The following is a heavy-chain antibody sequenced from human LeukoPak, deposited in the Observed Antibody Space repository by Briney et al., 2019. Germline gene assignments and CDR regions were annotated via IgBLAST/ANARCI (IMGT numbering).Heavy chain of an antibody. J-gene: IGHJ4*02. D-gene: IGHD6-13*01. CDR3: ARPAAAGSI. Sequence: GGSLRLSCAASGFTFSSYDMHWVRQAPGKGLVWVAVISYDGSNKYHADSMNSRVTISRDNSKDTLYLQMNSLRVEYTAVCCCARPAAAGSIWGQGTLVTVSS. V-gene: IGHV3-30*01. CDR1: GFTFSSYD. CDR2: ISYDGSNK.